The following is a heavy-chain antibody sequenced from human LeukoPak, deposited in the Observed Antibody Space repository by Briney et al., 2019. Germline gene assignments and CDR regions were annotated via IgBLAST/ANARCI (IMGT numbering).Heavy chain of an antibody. V-gene: IGHV1-8*01. D-gene: IGHD3-22*01. Sequence: ASVKVSCKASGYTFTSYNINWVRQATGQGLEWMGWMNPNGGNTGYAQKFQGRVTMTRNTSISTAYMELSSLRSEDTAVYYCARTYYYDSSGYSKAFDYWGQGTLVTVSS. CDR3: ARTYYYDSSGYSKAFDY. CDR1: GYTFTSYN. CDR2: MNPNGGNT. J-gene: IGHJ4*02.